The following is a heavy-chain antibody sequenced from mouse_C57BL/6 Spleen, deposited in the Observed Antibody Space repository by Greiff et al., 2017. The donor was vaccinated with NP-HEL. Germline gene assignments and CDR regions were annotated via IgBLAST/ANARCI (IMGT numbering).Heavy chain of an antibody. J-gene: IGHJ1*03. CDR2: INPSSGYT. Sequence: QVQLKQSGAELARPGASVKMSCKASGYTFTSYTMHWVKQRPGQGLEWIGYINPSSGYTKYNQKFKDKATLTADKSSSTAYMQLSSLTSEDSAVYYCAGSRGLGGYCDVWGTGTTVTVSS. V-gene: IGHV1-4*01. CDR3: AGSRGLGGYCDV. D-gene: IGHD2-4*01. CDR1: GYTFTSYT.